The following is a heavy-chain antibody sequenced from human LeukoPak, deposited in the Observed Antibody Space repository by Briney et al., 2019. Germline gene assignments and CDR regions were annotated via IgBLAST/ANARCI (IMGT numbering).Heavy chain of an antibody. J-gene: IGHJ6*02. D-gene: IGHD1-26*01. CDR3: ARGRSNYYGMDV. CDR2: IYYNGNT. CDR1: DGSINSYY. Sequence: SETLSLTCSVSDGSINSYYWNWIRRPPGKGLEWIGYIYYNGNTNYSPSLKSRVTMSVDTSKNLFFLKVSSVTAADTAVYYCARGRSNYYGMDVWGQGTTVTVSS. V-gene: IGHV4-59*01.